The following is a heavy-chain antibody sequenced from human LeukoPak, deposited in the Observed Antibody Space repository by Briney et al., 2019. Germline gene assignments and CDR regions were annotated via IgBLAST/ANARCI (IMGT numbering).Heavy chain of an antibody. CDR1: GGSFSGYY. CDR3: AGSSSDY. J-gene: IGHJ4*02. V-gene: IGHV4-34*01. CDR2: INHSGST. D-gene: IGHD6-6*01. Sequence: SETLSLTCAVYGGSFSGYYWSWIRQPPGKGLEWIGEINHSGSTNYNPSLKSRVTISVDTSKNQFSLKLSSVTAADTAVYCCAGSSSDYWGQGTLVTVSS.